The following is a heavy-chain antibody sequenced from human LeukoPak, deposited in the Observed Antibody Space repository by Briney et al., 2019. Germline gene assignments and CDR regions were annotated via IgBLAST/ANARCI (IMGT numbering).Heavy chain of an antibody. J-gene: IGHJ6*02. V-gene: IGHV3-30*18. CDR3: VKGSGTNDYGMDT. CDR2: IVYDGSHQ. D-gene: IGHD3-10*01. Sequence: PGRSLGLSCAASGFTFNRCGMHWVRQAPGKGLEGVAVIVYDGSHQYYTDSVKGRFTISRDNSKNTVFLQMDSLRAEDTGVYYCVKGSGTNDYGMDTWGQGTTVTVPS. CDR1: GFTFNRCG.